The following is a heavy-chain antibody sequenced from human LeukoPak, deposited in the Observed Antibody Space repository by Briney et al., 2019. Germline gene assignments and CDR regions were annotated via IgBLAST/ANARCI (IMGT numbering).Heavy chain of an antibody. CDR3: ARSLITMIAHDAFDI. CDR2: IIPILGIA. Sequence: GASVKVSCKASGYTFTSYDINWVRQAPGQGLEWMGRIIPILGIANYAQKFQGRVTITADKSTSTAYMELSSLRSEDTAVYYCARSLITMIAHDAFDIWGQGTMVTVSS. J-gene: IGHJ3*02. D-gene: IGHD3-22*01. V-gene: IGHV1-69*04. CDR1: GYTFTSYD.